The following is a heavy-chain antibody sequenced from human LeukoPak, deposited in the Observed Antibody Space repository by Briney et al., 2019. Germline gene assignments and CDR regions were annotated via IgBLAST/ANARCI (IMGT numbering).Heavy chain of an antibody. Sequence: SETLSLTCTVSGDSISSGDYYWSWIRQPAGKGLEWIGRISSSGSTYYNPSLKSRVTISVDTSKNQLSLKLSSVTAADTAVYYCARGAVEYSSSSGDAFDIWGQGTMVTVSS. J-gene: IGHJ3*02. CDR3: ARGAVEYSSSSGDAFDI. CDR2: ISSSGST. V-gene: IGHV4-61*02. D-gene: IGHD6-6*01. CDR1: GDSISSGDYY.